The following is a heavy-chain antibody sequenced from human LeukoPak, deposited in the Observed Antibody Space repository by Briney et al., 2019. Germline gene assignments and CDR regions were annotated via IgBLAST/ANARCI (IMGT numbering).Heavy chain of an antibody. CDR2: ICSGDNT. Sequence: GGSLRLSCAASEFTVGSSCMSWVRQAPGKGLEWVSVICSGDNTYYADSVKGRFTISRDNSKNTLYLQMNSLRAEDAAVYYCAKDSPLDYANINAFDIWGQGTMVTVSS. D-gene: IGHD4-17*01. CDR3: AKDSPLDYANINAFDI. V-gene: IGHV3-66*01. J-gene: IGHJ3*02. CDR1: EFTVGSSC.